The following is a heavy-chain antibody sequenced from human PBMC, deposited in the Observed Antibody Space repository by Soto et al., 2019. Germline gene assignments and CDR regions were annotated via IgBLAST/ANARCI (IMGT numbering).Heavy chain of an antibody. J-gene: IGHJ5*02. Sequence: QVQLVQSGAEVKKPVASVKVSCKVSGYTLNEVAMHWVRQAPGKGVEWLGGFDPDEAETIYAQHFQGRVTMTEDTSTDTVYMELSSLRSEDTALYFCTTYHGDYNFDHWGQGTLVTVSS. V-gene: IGHV1-24*01. D-gene: IGHD4-17*01. CDR2: FDPDEAET. CDR3: TTYHGDYNFDH. CDR1: GYTLNEVA.